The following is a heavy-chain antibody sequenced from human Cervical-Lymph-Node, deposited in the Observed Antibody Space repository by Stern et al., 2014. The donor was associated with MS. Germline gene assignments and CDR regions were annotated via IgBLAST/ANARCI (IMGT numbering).Heavy chain of an antibody. Sequence: EVQLVESGGDLVQPGGSLRLSCAASGFTFSNYWMSWVRQTPGKGLEWVANIKPDGSEKYHVDSVKGRFTISRDNAENSLYLQMNSLRAEDTAVYYCAYEPRGASGSRWGQGTLVTVSS. CDR3: AYEPRGASGSR. V-gene: IGHV3-7*01. CDR1: GFTFSNYW. D-gene: IGHD3-10*01. J-gene: IGHJ4*02. CDR2: IKPDGSEK.